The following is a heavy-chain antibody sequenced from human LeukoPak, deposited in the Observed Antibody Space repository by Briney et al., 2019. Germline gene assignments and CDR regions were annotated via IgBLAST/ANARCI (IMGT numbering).Heavy chain of an antibody. D-gene: IGHD5-18*01. V-gene: IGHV3-21*01. CDR1: GFTFSSYS. CDR3: ASTRGYSYGCLGY. Sequence: GGSLRLSCAASGFTFSSYSMNWVRQAPGKGLEWVSSISSSSSYIYYADSVKGRFTISRDNAKNSLYLQMNSLRAEDTAVYYCASTRGYSYGCLGYWGQGTLVTVSS. J-gene: IGHJ4*02. CDR2: ISSSSSYI.